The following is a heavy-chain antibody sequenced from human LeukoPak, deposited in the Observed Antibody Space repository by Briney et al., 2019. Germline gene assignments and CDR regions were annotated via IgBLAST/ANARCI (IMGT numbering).Heavy chain of an antibody. CDR1: GFTCSYYA. V-gene: IGHV3-30-3*01. CDR3: AREGTARDAFDI. CDR2: ISSDGSDK. Sequence: GGSLRLSCAASGFTCSYYAMHWVRQAPGKGLEWVAFISSDGSDKYYADSMKGRFTISRDNSKNTLYLQMTSLRGEDTAMYYCAREGTARDAFDIWGQGTMVTVSS. J-gene: IGHJ3*02. D-gene: IGHD2-21*02.